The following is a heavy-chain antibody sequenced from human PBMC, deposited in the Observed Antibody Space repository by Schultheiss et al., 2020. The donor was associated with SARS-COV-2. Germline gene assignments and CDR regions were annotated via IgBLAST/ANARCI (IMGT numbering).Heavy chain of an antibody. CDR3: AKLWGLPYYYDSSGSSRYFDY. CDR1: GFTFSSYG. J-gene: IGHJ4*02. CDR2: ISYDVSNK. D-gene: IGHD3-22*01. Sequence: GESLKISCAASGFTFSSYGMHWVRQAPGKGLEWVAVISYDVSNKYYADSVKGRFTISRDNSKNTLYLQMNSLRAEDTAVYYCAKLWGLPYYYDSSGSSRYFDYWGQGTLVTVSS. V-gene: IGHV3-30*18.